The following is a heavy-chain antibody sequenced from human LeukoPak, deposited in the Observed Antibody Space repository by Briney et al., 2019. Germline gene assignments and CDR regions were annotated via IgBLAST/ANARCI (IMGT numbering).Heavy chain of an antibody. D-gene: IGHD3-22*01. CDR2: IRYDGSNK. CDR1: GFTVSSYG. Sequence: PGGSLRLSCAASGFTVSSYGMHWVRQAPGKGLEWVAFIRYDGSNKYYADSVKGRFTISRDNSKNTLYLQMNSLRAEDTAVYYCAKDGRYYYDSSGYQFGYWGQGTLVTVSS. J-gene: IGHJ4*02. V-gene: IGHV3-30*02. CDR3: AKDGRYYYDSSGYQFGY.